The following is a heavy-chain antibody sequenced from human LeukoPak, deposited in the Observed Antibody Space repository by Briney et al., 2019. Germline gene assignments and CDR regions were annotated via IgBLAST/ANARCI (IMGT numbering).Heavy chain of an antibody. D-gene: IGHD6-13*01. CDR3: ALQGYSSSWAKIYNWFDP. CDR2: INHSGST. J-gene: IGHJ5*02. CDR1: GGSFSGYY. Sequence: SETLSLTCAVYGGSFSGYYWSWIRQPPGKGLEWIGEINHSGSTNYNPSLKSRVTISVDTSKNQFSLKLSSVTAADTAVYYCALQGYSSSWAKIYNWFDPWGQGTLVTVSS. V-gene: IGHV4-34*01.